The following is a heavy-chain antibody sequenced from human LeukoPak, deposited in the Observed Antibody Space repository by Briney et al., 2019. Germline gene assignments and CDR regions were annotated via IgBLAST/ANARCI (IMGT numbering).Heavy chain of an antibody. CDR3: ARNGYSSSWPFDY. CDR1: GFTVSSNY. Sequence: PGGSLRLSCAASGFTVSSNYMSWVRQAPGKGLEWVSVIYSGGSTYYADSVKGRFTISRDNSKNTLYLQMNSLRAEDTAVYYCARNGYSSSWPFDYWGQGTLVTVSS. CDR2: IYSGGST. V-gene: IGHV3-53*01. D-gene: IGHD6-13*01. J-gene: IGHJ4*02.